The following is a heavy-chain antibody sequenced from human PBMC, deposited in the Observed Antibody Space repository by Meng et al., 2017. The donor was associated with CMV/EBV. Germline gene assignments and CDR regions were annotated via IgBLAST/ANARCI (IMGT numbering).Heavy chain of an antibody. J-gene: IGHJ6*02. D-gene: IGHD3-3*01. CDR2: IIPIFGTA. Sequence: SVKVSCKASGGTFSSYAISWVRQAPGQGLEWMGGIIPIFGTANYAQKFQGRVTITTDESTSTAYMELSSLRSEDTAVYYCARPSTIFGVVPTPDYGIDVWGQGTTVTVSS. CDR1: GGTFSSYA. CDR3: ARPSTIFGVVPTPDYGIDV. V-gene: IGHV1-69*05.